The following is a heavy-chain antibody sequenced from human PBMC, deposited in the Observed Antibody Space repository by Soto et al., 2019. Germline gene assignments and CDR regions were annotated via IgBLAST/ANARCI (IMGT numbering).Heavy chain of an antibody. CDR2: INPSDGST. V-gene: IGHV1-46*04. CDR1: GYTFTNYY. J-gene: IGHJ4*02. Sequence: ASVKVSCKASGYTFTNYYLHWVRQAPGQGLEWMAFINPSDGSTRYTQKLLGRVTMTSDTSTSTVYMDLSSLRSEDTAVYYCARVSTYGDFDYWGQGTLVTVPS. CDR3: ARVSTYGDFDY. D-gene: IGHD4-17*01.